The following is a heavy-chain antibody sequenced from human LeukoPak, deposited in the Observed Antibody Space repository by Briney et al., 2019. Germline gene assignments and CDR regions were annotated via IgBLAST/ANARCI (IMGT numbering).Heavy chain of an antibody. CDR1: GFTFDDYA. J-gene: IGHJ5*02. CDR2: ISWNSGSI. CDR3: ASPYSGYVGEKYNWFDP. V-gene: IGHV3-9*01. Sequence: GGSLRLSCAASGFTFDDYAMHWVRQAPGKGLEWVSGISWNSGSIGYADSVKGRFTISRDNAKNSLYLQMNSLRAEDTAVYYCASPYSGYVGEKYNWFDPWGQGTLVTVSS. D-gene: IGHD5-12*01.